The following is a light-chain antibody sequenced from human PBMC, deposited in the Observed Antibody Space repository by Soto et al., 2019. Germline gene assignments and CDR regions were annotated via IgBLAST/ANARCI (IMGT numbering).Light chain of an antibody. CDR1: QSVSSN. Sequence: EIVMTQSPATLSVSPGERATLSCRASQSVSSNLAWYQQKPGQAPRLLIYDATTRATGIPARISGSGSATEFTLTISSLQSEDFAVYYCQQYNNWPLTFGQGTKVEIK. J-gene: IGKJ1*01. CDR2: DAT. CDR3: QQYNNWPLT. V-gene: IGKV3-15*01.